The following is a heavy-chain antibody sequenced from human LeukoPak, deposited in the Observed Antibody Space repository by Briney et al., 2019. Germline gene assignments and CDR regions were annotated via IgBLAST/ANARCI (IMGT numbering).Heavy chain of an antibody. Sequence: GGSLRLSCAASGFTFSSYWMSWVRQAPGKGLEWVANIKQDGSEKYYADSVKGRFTISRDNAKNSLYLQMNSLRAEDTAVYYCARERGFIAARYFDYWGQGTLVTVSS. CDR2: IKQDGSEK. CDR1: GFTFSSYW. CDR3: ARERGFIAARYFDY. J-gene: IGHJ4*02. D-gene: IGHD6-6*01. V-gene: IGHV3-7*01.